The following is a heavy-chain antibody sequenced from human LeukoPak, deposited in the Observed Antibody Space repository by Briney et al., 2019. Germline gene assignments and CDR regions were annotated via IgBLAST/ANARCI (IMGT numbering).Heavy chain of an antibody. Sequence: GGSLRLSCAASGFIVNTNYMSWVRQAPGKGLEWVANIKQDGSEKHYVDSVKGRFTISRDNAKNSLYLQMNSLRAEDTAVYYCARERAGERPRPLLNYYYMDVWGKGTTVTISS. CDR2: IKQDGSEK. V-gene: IGHV3-7*01. CDR3: ARERAGERPRPLLNYYYMDV. J-gene: IGHJ6*03. CDR1: GFIVNTNY. D-gene: IGHD3-16*01.